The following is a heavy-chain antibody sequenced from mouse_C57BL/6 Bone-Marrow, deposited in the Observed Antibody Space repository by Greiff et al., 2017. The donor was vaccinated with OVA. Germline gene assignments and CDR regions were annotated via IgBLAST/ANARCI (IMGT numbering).Heavy chain of an antibody. J-gene: IGHJ2*01. CDR3: ARTHLLGKHY. CDR1: GYTFTSYW. CDR2: IHPNSGST. V-gene: IGHV1-64*01. Sequence: QVQLQQPGAELVKPGASVKLSCKASGYTFTSYWMHWVKQRPGQGLEWIGMIHPNSGSTNYNEKFKSKDTLTVDKSSSTAYMQLSSLTSEDSAVYYCARTHLLGKHYWGQGTTLTVSS. D-gene: IGHD2-1*01.